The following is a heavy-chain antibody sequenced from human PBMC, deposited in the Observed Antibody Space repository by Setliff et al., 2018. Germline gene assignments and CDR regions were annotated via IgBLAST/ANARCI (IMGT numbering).Heavy chain of an antibody. CDR1: GFTFSRYA. Sequence: PGGSLRLSCAASGFTFSRYALHWVRQAPGKGLEWVALISFDGSNEHYADSVKGRFTISRDNSITTVYLQMNSLRAEDTAVYYCARDGGEYWGQGTLVTVSS. V-gene: IGHV3-30*04. CDR3: ARDGGEY. J-gene: IGHJ4*02. D-gene: IGHD3-16*01. CDR2: ISFDGSNE.